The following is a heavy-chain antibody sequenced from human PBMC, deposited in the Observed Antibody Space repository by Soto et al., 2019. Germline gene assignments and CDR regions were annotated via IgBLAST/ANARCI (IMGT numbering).Heavy chain of an antibody. CDR2: IYPGDSDT. D-gene: IGHD5-12*01. Sequence: PGESLKISCKGSGYSFTSYWIGWVRQMPGKGLEWMGIIYPGDSDTRYSPSFQGQVTISADKSISTAYLQWSSLKASDTAMYYWVRHPGGYENYYYYMDVWGKGTTVTVSS. CDR3: VRHPGGYENYYYYMDV. V-gene: IGHV5-51*01. CDR1: GYSFTSYW. J-gene: IGHJ6*03.